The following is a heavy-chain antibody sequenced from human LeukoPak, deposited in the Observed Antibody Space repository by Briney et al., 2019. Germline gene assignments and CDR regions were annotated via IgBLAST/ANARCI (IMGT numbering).Heavy chain of an antibody. Sequence: SETLSLTCAVYGGSFSGYYWSWIRQPPGKGLEWIGEINHSGSTNYNPSLKSRVTISVDTSKNQFSLKLSSVTAADTAVYYCARAGPAYYYDSSGYDYWGQGTLVTVSS. V-gene: IGHV4-34*01. D-gene: IGHD3-22*01. J-gene: IGHJ4*02. CDR2: INHSGST. CDR3: ARAGPAYYYDSSGYDY. CDR1: GGSFSGYY.